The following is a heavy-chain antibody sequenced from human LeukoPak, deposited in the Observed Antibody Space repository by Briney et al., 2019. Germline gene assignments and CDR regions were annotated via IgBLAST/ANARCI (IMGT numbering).Heavy chain of an antibody. J-gene: IGHJ6*02. D-gene: IGHD2-15*01. V-gene: IGHV3-21*01. CDR3: ARDRAAMAV. CDR2: ISSSSRHI. Sequence: GGSLRLSCAPSRFTFSSYSMNWVRQAPGKGLEWVSSISSSSRHIYYADSVKGRFTLSRDNAKNSLYLQMNSLRAEDTAVYYCARDRAAMAVWGQGTTVTVSS. CDR1: RFTFSSYS.